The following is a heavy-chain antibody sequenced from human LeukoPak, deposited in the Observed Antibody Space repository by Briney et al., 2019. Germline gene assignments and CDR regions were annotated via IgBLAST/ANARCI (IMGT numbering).Heavy chain of an antibody. J-gene: IGHJ3*02. CDR3: ARGSQWLHAFDI. CDR2: MFYSGST. D-gene: IGHD6-19*01. Sequence: SETLSLTCNVSGGSISGSTYYWGWVRQPPGKGLEWIGSMFYSGSTYYNPSLKSRVTISVDTSKNQFSLKLSSVTAADTAVYYCARGSQWLHAFDIWGQGTMVTVSS. CDR1: GGSISGSTYY. V-gene: IGHV4-39*07.